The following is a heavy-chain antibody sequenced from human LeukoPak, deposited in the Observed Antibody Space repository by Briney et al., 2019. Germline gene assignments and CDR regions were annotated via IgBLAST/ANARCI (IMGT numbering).Heavy chain of an antibody. CDR3: ARYPHHMVDAFDS. CDR1: GFSVSSNY. CDR2: IYSGGST. D-gene: IGHD3-10*01. V-gene: IGHV3-53*01. J-gene: IGHJ3*02. Sequence: GGSLRLSCAASGFSVSSNYMSWVRQAPGKGLEWVSVIYSGGSTYYADSVKGRFTISRDNSKNTLYLQMNSLRAEDTAVYYCARYPHHMVDAFDSWGQGTMVTVSS.